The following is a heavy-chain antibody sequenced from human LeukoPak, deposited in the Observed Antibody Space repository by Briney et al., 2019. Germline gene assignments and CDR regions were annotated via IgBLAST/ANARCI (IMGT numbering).Heavy chain of an antibody. CDR2: IFDGGGT. V-gene: IGHV3-53*01. Sequence: PGGSLRLSCAASGFIVSNYYMSWVRQAPGKGLEWVSVIFDGGGTFYSDSVKGRFTISRDYSKSTLYLQMNSLRADDTAVYYCTGDSSGPAFWGQGTLVTVSS. CDR1: GFIVSNYY. J-gene: IGHJ4*02. D-gene: IGHD3-22*01. CDR3: TGDSSGPAF.